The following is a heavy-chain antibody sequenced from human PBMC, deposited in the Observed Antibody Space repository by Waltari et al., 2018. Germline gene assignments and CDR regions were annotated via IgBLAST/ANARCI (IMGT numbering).Heavy chain of an antibody. CDR1: GGSISSYY. CDR2: IYYSGST. CDR3: ARELGSRPKYSSGWRHKNYGMDV. D-gene: IGHD6-19*01. Sequence: QVQLQESGPGLVKPSETLSLTCTVSGGSISSYYWSWIRPPPGKGLEGIGYIYYSGSTNYNPSLKSRVTISVDTSKNQFSLKLSSVTAADTAVYYCARELGSRPKYSSGWRHKNYGMDVWGQGTTVTVSS. V-gene: IGHV4-59*01. J-gene: IGHJ6*02.